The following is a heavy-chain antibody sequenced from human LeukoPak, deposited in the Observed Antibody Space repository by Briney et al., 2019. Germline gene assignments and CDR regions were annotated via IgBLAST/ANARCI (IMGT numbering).Heavy chain of an antibody. V-gene: IGHV3-21*01. CDR1: GFTFSSYS. Sequence: GGSLRLSCAASGFTFSSYSMNWVRQAPGKGLEWVSSISSSSSYIYYADSVKGRFTISRDNAKNSLYLQMNSLRAEDTAVYYCARDSDIVGLSPFDYWGQGTLDTVSS. J-gene: IGHJ4*02. CDR3: ARDSDIVGLSPFDY. CDR2: ISSSSSYI. D-gene: IGHD2-15*01.